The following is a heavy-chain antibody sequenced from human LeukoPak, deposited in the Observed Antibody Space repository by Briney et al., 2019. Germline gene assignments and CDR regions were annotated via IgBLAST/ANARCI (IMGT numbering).Heavy chain of an antibody. J-gene: IGHJ4*02. CDR1: GFNFSSYE. Sequence: GSLRLSCAASGFNFSSYEMIWVRQAPGKGLEWISYISTSGSTIYYGDSVEGRFTISRDNAKNSLYLQMNSLRAEDTAIYYCGRGDYSSSWYLDHWGQGTLVTVSS. V-gene: IGHV3-48*03. CDR2: ISTSGSTI. D-gene: IGHD6-13*01. CDR3: GRGDYSSSWYLDH.